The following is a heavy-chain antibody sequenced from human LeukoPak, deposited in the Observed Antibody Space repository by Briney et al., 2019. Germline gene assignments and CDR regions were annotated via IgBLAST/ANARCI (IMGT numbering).Heavy chain of an antibody. J-gene: IGHJ4*02. V-gene: IGHV3-30*02. CDR3: ADMVGSGSYHSEDY. D-gene: IGHD3-10*01. CDR1: GFTFSSYW. CDR2: IRYDGSNK. Sequence: GGSLRLSCAASGFTFSSYWMSWVRQAPGKGLEWVAFIRYDGSNKYYADSVQGRFSISRDNSKNTLYLQMNSLRVEDTAVYYCADMVGSGSYHSEDYWGQGTLVTVSS.